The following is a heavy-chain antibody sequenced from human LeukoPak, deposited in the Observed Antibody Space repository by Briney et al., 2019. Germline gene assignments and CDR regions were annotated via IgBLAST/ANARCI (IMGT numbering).Heavy chain of an antibody. V-gene: IGHV3-23*01. CDR3: AKDQGYFDWLLGAFDY. Sequence: GGSLRPSCAASGFTFSSYAMSWVRQAPGKGLEWVSAISGSGGSTYYADSVKGRFTISRDNSKNTLYLQMNSLRAEDTAVYYCAKDQGYFDWLLGAFDYWGQGTLVTVSS. D-gene: IGHD3-9*01. J-gene: IGHJ4*02. CDR1: GFTFSSYA. CDR2: ISGSGGST.